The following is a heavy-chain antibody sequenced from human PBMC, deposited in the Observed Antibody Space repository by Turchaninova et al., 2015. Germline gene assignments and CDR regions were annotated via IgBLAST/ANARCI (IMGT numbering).Heavy chain of an antibody. V-gene: IGHV3-15*01. J-gene: IGHJ5*02. CDR3: AHVRDPRSWSLGS. CDR2: IKSKGSGGTT. D-gene: IGHD6-13*01. CDR1: GLTFAPAG. Sequence: LVESGGGLVKPGGSLRLSGAASGLTFAPAGMTGVRQAPGKGLEWVGRIKSKGSGGTTDYAAPVGGRFTISRDDSQNTLYLQMNSLKIEDTAIYYCAHVRDPRSWSLGSWGQGTLVTVSS.